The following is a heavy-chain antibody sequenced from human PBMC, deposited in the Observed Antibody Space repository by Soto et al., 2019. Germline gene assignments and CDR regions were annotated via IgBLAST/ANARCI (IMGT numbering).Heavy chain of an antibody. V-gene: IGHV3-23*01. D-gene: IGHD6-19*01. CDR1: GFTFSSYA. Sequence: EVQLLESGGGLVQPGGSLRLSCAASGFTFSSYAMSWVRQAPGKGLEWVSAISGSGISTYYADSVKGRFTISRDNAKITLYLQMNSLRAEDTAVYYCAKEYEYSGGWERIDYWGQGTLVTVSS. J-gene: IGHJ4*02. CDR3: AKEYEYSGGWERIDY. CDR2: ISGSGIST.